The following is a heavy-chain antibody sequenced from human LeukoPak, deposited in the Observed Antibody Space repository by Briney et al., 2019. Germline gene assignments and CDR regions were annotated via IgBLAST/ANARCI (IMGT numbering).Heavy chain of an antibody. CDR3: ATDLGYSGYDWDY. D-gene: IGHD5-12*01. CDR2: INPNSGGT. CDR1: GYTFTGYY. V-gene: IGHV1-2*02. J-gene: IGHJ4*02. Sequence: ASVKVSCKASGYTFTGYYLHWVRQAPGQGLEWMGWINPNSGGTSYAQKFQGRVTMTRDTSISTAYMELSSLRSDDTAVYYCATDLGYSGYDWDYWGQGTLVTVSS.